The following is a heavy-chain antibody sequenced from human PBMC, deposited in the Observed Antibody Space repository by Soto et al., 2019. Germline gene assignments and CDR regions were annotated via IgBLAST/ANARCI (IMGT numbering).Heavy chain of an antibody. CDR3: ARAPTVTTGYYYMDV. D-gene: IGHD4-17*01. J-gene: IGHJ6*03. Sequence: SETLSLTCAVSSGSISSSDWWSWVRQPAGKGLEWIGEIYHSGSTNYNPSLKSRVTISVDKSKNQFSLKLSSVTAADTAVYYCARAPTVTTGYYYMDVWGKGTTVTVSS. CDR1: SGSISSSDW. CDR2: IYHSGST. V-gene: IGHV4-4*02.